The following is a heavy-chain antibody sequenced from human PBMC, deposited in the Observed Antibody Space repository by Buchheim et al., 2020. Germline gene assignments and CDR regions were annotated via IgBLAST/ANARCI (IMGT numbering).Heavy chain of an antibody. D-gene: IGHD5-24*01. CDR2: IYYSGSP. Sequence: QVQLQESGPGLVKPSQTLSLTCTVSGGSISSGGYYWSWIRQHPGKGLEWIGYIYYSGSPYYNPSLKSRVTISVDTSKNQFSLKLSSVTAADTAVYFCARLVLNGYNYFRHIDLWGRGTL. CDR1: GGSISSGGYY. CDR3: ARLVLNGYNYFRHIDL. J-gene: IGHJ2*01. V-gene: IGHV4-31*03.